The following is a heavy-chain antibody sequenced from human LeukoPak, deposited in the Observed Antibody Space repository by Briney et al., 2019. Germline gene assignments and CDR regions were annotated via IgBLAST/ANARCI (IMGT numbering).Heavy chain of an antibody. CDR2: IKSKTDGGTT. CDR3: TTYGRVTMVRGVIRSYYYGMDV. V-gene: IGHV3-15*01. J-gene: IGHJ6*02. Sequence: GGSLRLSCAASGFTFSSYWMHWVRQAPGKGLEWVGRIKSKTDGGTTDYAAPVKGRFTISRDDSKNTLYLQMNSLKTEDTAVYYCTTYGRVTMVRGVIRSYYYGMDVWGQGTTVTVSS. CDR1: GFTFSSYW. D-gene: IGHD3-10*01.